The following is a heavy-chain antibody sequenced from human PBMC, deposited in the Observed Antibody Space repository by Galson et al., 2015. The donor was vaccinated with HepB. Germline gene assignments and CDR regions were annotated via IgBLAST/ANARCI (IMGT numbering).Heavy chain of an antibody. CDR3: AKDPYLDSALAGTMAGFDY. J-gene: IGHJ4*02. V-gene: IGHV3-30*18. CDR1: GFTFSNYG. D-gene: IGHD6-19*01. CDR2: ISYDGGNK. Sequence: SLRLSCAASGFTFSNYGMHWVRQAPGKGLEWVAVISYDGGNKYYADSVKGRFTLSRDNSKNTLYLQMNRLRAEDTALYYCAKDPYLDSALAGTMAGFDYWGQGTLVTVSS.